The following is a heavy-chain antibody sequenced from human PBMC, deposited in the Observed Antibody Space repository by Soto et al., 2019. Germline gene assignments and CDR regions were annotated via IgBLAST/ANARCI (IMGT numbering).Heavy chain of an antibody. CDR2: IYSRGDT. D-gene: IGHD2-21*01. CDR3: AGIGEDVYYGMDV. Sequence: QVQLQESGPGLVKPSETLSLTCSVSGGSMRSYYWNWLRQPAGKGLEWIGRIYSRGDTNYNPFVKSRVTMSVDTSKNEFSLRLNSVTAADTAVYYCAGIGEDVYYGMDVWGQGTTVTVSS. V-gene: IGHV4-4*07. CDR1: GGSMRSYY. J-gene: IGHJ6*02.